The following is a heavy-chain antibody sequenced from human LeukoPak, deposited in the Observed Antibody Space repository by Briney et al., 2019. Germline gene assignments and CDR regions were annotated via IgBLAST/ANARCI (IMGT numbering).Heavy chain of an antibody. CDR2: ISYDGSNK. Sequence: PGGSLRLSCAASGFTLSSYGMHWVRQAPGKGLEWVAFISYDGSNKYYADSVEGRITISRDNSKNTLFLQMNSLRAEDTAVYYCAKLTGDRHYWGQGALVTVSS. CDR3: AKLTGDRHY. V-gene: IGHV3-30*18. J-gene: IGHJ4*02. D-gene: IGHD7-27*01. CDR1: GFTLSSYG.